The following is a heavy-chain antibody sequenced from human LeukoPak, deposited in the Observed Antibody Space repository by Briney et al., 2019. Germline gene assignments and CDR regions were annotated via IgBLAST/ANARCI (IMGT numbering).Heavy chain of an antibody. V-gene: IGHV3-21*01. CDR2: IPSSSSSK. CDR3: ARAGRLPHPQYYFDS. J-gene: IGHJ4*02. Sequence: GGSLRRSCVASGFTFSSYTMNWVRQAPEKGLEWVSSIPSSSSSKYYADSVKGRFTISRDNAKNSLYLQLNSLRAEDTAVYYCARAGRLPHPQYYFDSWGLGTLVTVSS. CDR1: GFTFSSYT. D-gene: IGHD6-25*01.